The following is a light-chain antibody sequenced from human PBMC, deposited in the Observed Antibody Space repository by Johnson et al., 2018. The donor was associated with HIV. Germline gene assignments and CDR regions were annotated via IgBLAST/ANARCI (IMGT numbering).Light chain of an antibody. CDR2: DND. CDR1: SSNIGNNY. V-gene: IGLV1-51*01. CDR3: GTWETSLSAGLLYV. Sequence: QTVLTQPPSVSAAPGQKVTISCSGSSSNIGNNYVSWYQQLPGTAPKLLIYDNDKRPSGTPDRFSGSKSATSATLGITGLQTGDEADYYCGTWETSLSAGLLYVFGPGTKVTVL. J-gene: IGLJ1*01.